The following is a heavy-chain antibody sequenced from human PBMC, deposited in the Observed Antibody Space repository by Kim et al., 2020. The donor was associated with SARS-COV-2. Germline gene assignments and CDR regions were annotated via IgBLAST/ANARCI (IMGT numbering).Heavy chain of an antibody. Sequence: GGSLRLSCAASGFTFNIYWMSWVRQAPGKGLEWVANIKQDGSEKYYVDSVKGRFTISRDNAKNSVHLQMNSLRAEDTAVYFCARKGWDGSFFDFWGQGTLVTVSS. CDR1: GFTFNIYW. J-gene: IGHJ4*02. D-gene: IGHD1-26*01. CDR3: ARKGWDGSFFDF. V-gene: IGHV3-7*03. CDR2: IKQDGSEK.